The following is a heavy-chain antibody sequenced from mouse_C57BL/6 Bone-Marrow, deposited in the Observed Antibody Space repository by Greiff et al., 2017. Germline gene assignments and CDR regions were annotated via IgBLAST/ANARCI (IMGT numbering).Heavy chain of an antibody. J-gene: IGHJ1*03. CDR1: GFTFSDYG. CDR3: ARSIYYYGSSYDWYFDV. V-gene: IGHV5-17*01. CDR2: ISSGSSTI. Sequence: EVQRVESGGGLVKPGGSLKLSCAASGFTFSDYGMHWVRQAPEKGLEWVAYISSGSSTIYYADTVKGRFTISRDNAKNTLFLQMTSLRSEDTAMYYCARSIYYYGSSYDWYFDVWGTGTTVTVSS. D-gene: IGHD1-1*01.